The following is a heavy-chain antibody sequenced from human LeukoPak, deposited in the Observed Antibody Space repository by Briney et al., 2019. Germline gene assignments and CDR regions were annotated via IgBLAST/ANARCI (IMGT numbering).Heavy chain of an antibody. CDR1: GFTFSSYE. Sequence: PGGSLRLSCAASGFTFSSYEMNWVRQAPGKGLEWVSYISSSGSTIYYADSVKGRFNISRDNAKNSLFLQMNSLRAEDTAVYYCARDKVVIRAFDIWGQGTMVTVSS. V-gene: IGHV3-48*03. CDR2: ISSSGSTI. J-gene: IGHJ3*02. D-gene: IGHD3-22*01. CDR3: ARDKVVIRAFDI.